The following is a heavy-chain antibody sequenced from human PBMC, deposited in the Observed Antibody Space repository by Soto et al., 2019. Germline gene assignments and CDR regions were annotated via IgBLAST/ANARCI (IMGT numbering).Heavy chain of an antibody. J-gene: IGHJ3*02. D-gene: IGHD1-26*01. Sequence: GESLKISCAASGFTFSNAWMSWVRQAPGKGLEWVGRIKSKTDGGTTDYAAPVKGRFTISRDDSKNTLYLQMNSLKTEDTAVYYCTTDTLSYFGGIKGPDAFDIWGQGTMVTVSS. CDR1: GFTFSNAW. V-gene: IGHV3-15*01. CDR2: IKSKTDGGTT. CDR3: TTDTLSYFGGIKGPDAFDI.